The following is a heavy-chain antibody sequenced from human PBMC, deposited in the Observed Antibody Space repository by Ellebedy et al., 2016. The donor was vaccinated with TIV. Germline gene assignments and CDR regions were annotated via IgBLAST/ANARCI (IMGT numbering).Heavy chain of an antibody. V-gene: IGHV3-66*01. Sequence: GESLKISCAASGFPVSSKYMGWVRQAPGKGLEWVSIIYSGGSTYYADSVKGRFTISRDNSKNSLSLQMNSLTAEDTAIYFCARGGPFGEFFDYWGQGTLVTVSS. CDR3: ARGGPFGEFFDY. J-gene: IGHJ4*02. D-gene: IGHD3-10*01. CDR2: IYSGGST. CDR1: GFPVSSKY.